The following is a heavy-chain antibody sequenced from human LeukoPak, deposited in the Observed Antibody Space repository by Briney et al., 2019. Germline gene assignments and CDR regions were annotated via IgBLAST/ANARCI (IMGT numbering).Heavy chain of an antibody. CDR1: GFTVSSNY. CDR2: ISGSGGST. D-gene: IGHD6-13*01. Sequence: PGGSLRLSCAASGFTVSSNYMSWVRQAPGKGLEWVSAISGSGGSTYYADSVKGRFTISRDNSKNTLYLQMNSLRAEDTAVYYCAKEKQQLVSPFGYWGQGTLVTVSS. CDR3: AKEKQQLVSPFGY. V-gene: IGHV3-23*01. J-gene: IGHJ4*02.